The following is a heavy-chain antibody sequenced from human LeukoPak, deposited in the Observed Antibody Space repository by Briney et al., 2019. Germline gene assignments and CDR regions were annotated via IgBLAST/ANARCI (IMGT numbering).Heavy chain of an antibody. CDR2: IVVGSGNT. V-gene: IGHV1-58*02. Sequence: SVKASCKASGFTFTSYAMQWVRQARGQRLEWIGWIVVGSGNTNYAQKFQERVTITRDMSTSTAYMELSSLRSEDTAVYYCALTDQYYDILTGYYTDYWGQGTLVTVSS. J-gene: IGHJ4*02. CDR3: ALTDQYYDILTGYYTDY. D-gene: IGHD3-9*01. CDR1: GFTFTSYA.